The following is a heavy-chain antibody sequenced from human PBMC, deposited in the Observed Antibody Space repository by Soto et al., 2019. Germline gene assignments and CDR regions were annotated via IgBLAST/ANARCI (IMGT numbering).Heavy chain of an antibody. V-gene: IGHV1-69*01. CDR1: GGTFSSYA. Sequence: QVQLVQSGAEVKKPGSSVKVSCKASGGTFSSYAISWVRQAPGQGLEWMGGIIPIFGTANYAQKFQGRVTITADESTSTAYMELSSLRSEDTAVYYCARGGGFLASRRIIAAAGTGDYYYGMDVWGQGTTVTVSS. CDR3: ARGGGFLASRRIIAAAGTGDYYYGMDV. CDR2: IIPIFGTA. D-gene: IGHD6-13*01. J-gene: IGHJ6*02.